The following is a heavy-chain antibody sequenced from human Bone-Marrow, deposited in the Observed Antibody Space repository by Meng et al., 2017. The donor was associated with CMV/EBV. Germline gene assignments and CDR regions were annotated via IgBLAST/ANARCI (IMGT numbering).Heavy chain of an antibody. CDR3: ARDRPYCSSTSCYYYYGMDV. D-gene: IGHD2-2*01. CDR1: GFTFSSYA. V-gene: IGHV3-23*01. Sequence: GGSLRLSCAASGFTFSSYAMSWVRQAPGKGLEWVSAISGSGGSTYYADSVKGRFTISRDNSKSTLYLQMNSLRAEDTAVYYCARDRPYCSSTSCYYYYGMDVWGQGTTVTVSS. CDR2: ISGSGGST. J-gene: IGHJ6*02.